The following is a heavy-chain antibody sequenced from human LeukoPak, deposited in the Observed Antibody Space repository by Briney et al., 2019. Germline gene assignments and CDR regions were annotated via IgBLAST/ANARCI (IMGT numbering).Heavy chain of an antibody. CDR3: ARHSQYSYGLLYFFDF. V-gene: IGHV4-39*01. D-gene: IGHD5-18*01. J-gene: IGHJ4*02. CDR2: IYYSGTT. Sequence: SETLSLTCTVSGGSVSSSSYYWGWIRQPPGKGLEWIGSIYYSGTTYYNPSLKSRVTISVDTSKNQFSLKPRSVTAADTAVYYCARHSQYSYGLLYFFDFWGQGTLVTVSS. CDR1: GGSVSSSSYY.